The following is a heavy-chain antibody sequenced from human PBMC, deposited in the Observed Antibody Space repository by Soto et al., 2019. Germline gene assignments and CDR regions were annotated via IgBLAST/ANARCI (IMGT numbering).Heavy chain of an antibody. CDR3: ARALRGYYDSSGYPWFAP. CDR1: GGSISSYY. CDR2: IYYSGST. D-gene: IGHD3-22*01. J-gene: IGHJ5*02. Sequence: SETLSLTCTVSGGSISSYYWSWIRQPPGKGLEWIGYIYYSGSTNYNPSLKSRVTISVDTSKNQFSLKLSSVTAADTAVYYCARALRGYYDSSGYPWFAPWGQGTLVTVSS. V-gene: IGHV4-59*01.